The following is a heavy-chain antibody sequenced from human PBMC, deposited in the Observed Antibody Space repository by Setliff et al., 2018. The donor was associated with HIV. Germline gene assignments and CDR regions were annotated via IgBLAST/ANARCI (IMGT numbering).Heavy chain of an antibody. D-gene: IGHD2-15*01. Sequence: SVKVSCKASGGTFSSYAISWVRQAPGQGLEWMGRIIPIFGTANYAQKFQGRVTITADKSTSTAYMELSSLRSEDTAVYYCAKVSLVLVAAPDNYFDYWGQGTLVTVSS. V-gene: IGHV1-69*06. CDR1: GGTFSSYA. CDR2: IIPIFGTA. J-gene: IGHJ4*02. CDR3: AKVSLVLVAAPDNYFDY.